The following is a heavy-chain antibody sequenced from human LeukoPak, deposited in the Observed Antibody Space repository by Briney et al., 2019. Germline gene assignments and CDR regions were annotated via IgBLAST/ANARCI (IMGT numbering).Heavy chain of an antibody. J-gene: IGHJ4*02. Sequence: GGSLRLSCAASGFTFSNYEMNWVRQAPGKGLEWVSVISDSGGKTHYADSVKGRFTISRDNSKNTLYLQMNSLRLEDTAVYYCATRPGYRAFDYWGQGTLVTVSS. V-gene: IGHV3-23*01. CDR3: ATRPGYRAFDY. CDR1: GFTFSNYE. CDR2: ISDSGGKT. D-gene: IGHD1-1*01.